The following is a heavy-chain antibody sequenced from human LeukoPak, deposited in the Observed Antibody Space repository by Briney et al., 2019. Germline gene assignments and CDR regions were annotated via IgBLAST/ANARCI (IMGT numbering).Heavy chain of an antibody. D-gene: IGHD6-19*01. J-gene: IGHJ5*02. CDR2: XSSFTSYI. Sequence: XMNWVRQAXGXGXEWVXSXSSFTSYIYYADSLQARFTISRDNAKNSLYLQMNSLRAEDTAVYYCARDLFAIAVAGPYNWFDPWGQGTLVTVSS. CDR1: X. CDR3: ARDLFAIAVAGPYNWFDP. V-gene: IGHV3-21*01.